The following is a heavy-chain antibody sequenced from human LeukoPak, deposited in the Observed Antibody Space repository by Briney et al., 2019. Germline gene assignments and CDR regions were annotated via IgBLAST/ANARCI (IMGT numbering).Heavy chain of an antibody. J-gene: IGHJ4*02. CDR3: LYFWSGSSLVDY. D-gene: IGHD3-3*01. CDR1: GFTFSNAR. Sequence: PGGSLRLSCAASGFTFSNARMSWVRQAPGKGLEWLGRIKSKTDGGTTDYAAPVKGRFSISRDDSKNTLYLEMYSLKTEDTAMYYCLYFWSGSSLVDYWGQGTLVTVSS. V-gene: IGHV3-15*01. CDR2: IKSKTDGGTT.